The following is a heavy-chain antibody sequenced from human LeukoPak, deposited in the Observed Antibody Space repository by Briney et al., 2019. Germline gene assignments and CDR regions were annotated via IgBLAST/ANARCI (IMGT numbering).Heavy chain of an antibody. D-gene: IGHD3-22*01. Sequence: GGSLRLSCAASGFTFSSYSMNWIRQTPGKGLEWVSPISGSGEFIYYVDSVRGRFTISRDNGKNSLYLQMNSLRPEDTAVYYCARDDSHGYHFFDSWGQGTLVTVSS. J-gene: IGHJ4*02. V-gene: IGHV3-21*01. CDR3: ARDDSHGYHFFDS. CDR2: ISGSGEFI. CDR1: GFTFSSYS.